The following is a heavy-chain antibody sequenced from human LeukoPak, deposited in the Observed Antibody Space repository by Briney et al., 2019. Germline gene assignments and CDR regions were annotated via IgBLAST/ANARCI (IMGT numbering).Heavy chain of an antibody. CDR1: GGSVSSGSYY. CDR3: ATHPPKLCTGGSCSDY. J-gene: IGHJ4*02. D-gene: IGHD2-15*01. Sequence: SETLSLTCTVSGGSVSSGSYYWSWIRQPPGKGLEWIGYIYYSGSTNYNPSLKGRITISIDTSKNQFSLKLSSVTAADTAVYYCATHPPKLCTGGSCSDYWGQGTLVTVSS. CDR2: IYYSGST. V-gene: IGHV4-61*01.